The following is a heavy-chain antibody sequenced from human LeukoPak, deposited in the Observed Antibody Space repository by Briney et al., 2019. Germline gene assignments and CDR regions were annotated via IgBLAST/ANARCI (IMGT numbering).Heavy chain of an antibody. V-gene: IGHV4-30-2*01. Sequence: SQTLSLTCAVSGGSISSGGYSWSWIRQPPGKGLEWIGYIYHSGSTYYNPSLKSRVTISVDRSKNQFSLKLSSVTAADTAVYYCARSGSPDYGGKVSYYGMDAWGQGTTVTVSS. CDR2: IYHSGST. CDR1: GGSISSGGYS. CDR3: ARSGSPDYGGKVSYYGMDA. D-gene: IGHD4-23*01. J-gene: IGHJ6*02.